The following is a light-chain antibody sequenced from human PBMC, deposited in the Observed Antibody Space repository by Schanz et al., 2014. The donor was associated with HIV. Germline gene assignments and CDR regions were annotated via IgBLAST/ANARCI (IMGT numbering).Light chain of an antibody. CDR1: QGVGSRV. CDR2: SAS. J-gene: IGKJ2*01. Sequence: EIVLTQSPGTLSVSPGERVTLSCRASQGVGSRVLAWYQQKPAQAPRLLIYSASNRASGIPDRFSGSGSGTDFTLTISRLAPEDFAVYYCQQYGSSPRTFGQGTKLEIK. CDR3: QQYGSSPRT. V-gene: IGKV3-20*01.